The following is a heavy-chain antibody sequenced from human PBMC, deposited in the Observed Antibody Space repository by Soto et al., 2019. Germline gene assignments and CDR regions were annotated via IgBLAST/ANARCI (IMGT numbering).Heavy chain of an antibody. J-gene: IGHJ5*02. V-gene: IGHV4-59*01. D-gene: IGHD3-10*01. Sequence: LEILSLTCTVSGGSLISYYWNWIRQPPGKGLEWIGYIYYSGSTNYNPSLKSRVTISVDTSKNQFSLKLSSVTAADTAVYYCARDPGSGSYYGWFDPWGQGTLVTVSS. CDR1: GGSLISYY. CDR2: IYYSGST. CDR3: ARDPGSGSYYGWFDP.